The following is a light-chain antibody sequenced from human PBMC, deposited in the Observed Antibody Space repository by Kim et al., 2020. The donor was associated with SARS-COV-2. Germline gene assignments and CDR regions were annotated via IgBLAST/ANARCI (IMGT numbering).Light chain of an antibody. CDR3: QQYAHSPLT. CDR1: QSVSRSY. CDR2: GAS. Sequence: PGERATLSCRASQSVSRSYLAWYQQKPGQAPRLLIHGASNRATGIPDRFSASESGTDFTLTISGLDPEDFAVYYCQQYAHSPLTFGQGTKVDIK. V-gene: IGKV3-20*01. J-gene: IGKJ1*01.